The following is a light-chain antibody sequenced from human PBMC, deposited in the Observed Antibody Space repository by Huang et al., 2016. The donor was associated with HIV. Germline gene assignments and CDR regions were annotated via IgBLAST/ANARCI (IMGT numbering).Light chain of an antibody. CDR3: QQYNRWPRT. V-gene: IGKV3-15*01. J-gene: IGKJ2*01. CDR1: QGIGNK. Sequence: TQSPVTLSVSPGERVTLSCRASQGIGNKLDWYQLKPGQAPRLLIFDASYRATDIPGRFSGGGSEIDFTLTISDLQSEDSAVYYCQQYNRWPRTFGQGTKVDIK. CDR2: DAS.